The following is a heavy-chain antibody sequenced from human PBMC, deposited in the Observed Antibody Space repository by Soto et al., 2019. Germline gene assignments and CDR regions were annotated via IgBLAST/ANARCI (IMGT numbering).Heavy chain of an antibody. D-gene: IGHD3-3*01. CDR1: GGSISSSSYY. CDR3: ARQGRFLENYYYGMDV. CDR2: IYYSGST. Sequence: SETLSLTCTVSGGSISSSSYYWGWIRQPPGKGLEWIGSIYYSGSTYYNPSLKSRVTISVDTSKNQFSLKLSSVTAADTAVYYCARQGRFLENYYYGMDVWGQGTTVTVSS. J-gene: IGHJ6*02. V-gene: IGHV4-39*01.